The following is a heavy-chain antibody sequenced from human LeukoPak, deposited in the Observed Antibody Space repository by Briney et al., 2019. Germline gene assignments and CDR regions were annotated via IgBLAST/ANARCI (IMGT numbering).Heavy chain of an antibody. CDR2: LYYSGST. V-gene: IGHV4-39*01. J-gene: IGHJ5*02. CDR1: GGSLSSNRYY. CDR3: AGTMVRGVDNWFDP. D-gene: IGHD3-10*01. Sequence: SETLSLTCTVSGGSLSSNRYYWGWIRQPPGKGLEWIASLYYSGSTFYNPSLKRRVTISVDTSKNQFSLKLSSVTAADTAVYYCAGTMVRGVDNWFDPWGQGTLVTVPS.